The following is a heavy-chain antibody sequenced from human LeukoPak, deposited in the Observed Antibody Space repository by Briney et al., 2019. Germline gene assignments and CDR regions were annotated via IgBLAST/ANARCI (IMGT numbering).Heavy chain of an antibody. CDR1: GFIFSDYY. Sequence: GGSLRLSCAASGFIFSDYYMTWIRQAPGKGLEWVSDISSSRSYTNYADSVKGRFTISRDNAKNSLFLQMNSLRAEDTAVYYCAREVRVTTVLDYWGQGTQVTVFS. V-gene: IGHV3-11*06. J-gene: IGHJ4*02. CDR3: AREVRVTTVLDY. D-gene: IGHD4-17*01. CDR2: ISSSRSYT.